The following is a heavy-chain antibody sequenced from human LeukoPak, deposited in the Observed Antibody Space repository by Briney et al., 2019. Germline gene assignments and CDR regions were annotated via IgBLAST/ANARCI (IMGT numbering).Heavy chain of an antibody. CDR2: ISYDGSNK. CDR1: GFTFSSYG. D-gene: IGHD3-10*01. J-gene: IGHJ4*02. Sequence: GGSLRLSCAASGFTFSSYGMHWVRQAPGKGLEWVAVISYDGSNKYYADSVKGRFTISRDNSKNTLYLQMNSLRAEDTAVYYCVSGLFFDYWGQGTLVTVSS. V-gene: IGHV3-30*03. CDR3: VSGLFFDY.